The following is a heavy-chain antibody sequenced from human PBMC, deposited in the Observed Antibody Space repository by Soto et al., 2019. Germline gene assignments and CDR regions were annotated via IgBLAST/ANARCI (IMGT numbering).Heavy chain of an antibody. CDR3: LTTTRDRPFDH. Sequence: VQLVESGGDLVQPGGSLRLSCEASGFTFTNYWMTWVRQVPGKGLEWVAIIRQDGSETKYVDSVKGRFTISRDNAKSTSYLQMTSLTDEDTAVYYCLTTTRDRPFDHWGQGTLVTVAS. J-gene: IGHJ4*02. D-gene: IGHD1-1*01. CDR1: GFTFTNYW. V-gene: IGHV3-7*03. CDR2: IRQDGSET.